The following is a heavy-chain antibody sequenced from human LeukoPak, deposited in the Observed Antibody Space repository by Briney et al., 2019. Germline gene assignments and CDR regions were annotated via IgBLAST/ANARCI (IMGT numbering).Heavy chain of an antibody. CDR3: AKANKVLRFLDPGAFDI. V-gene: IGHV3-23*01. J-gene: IGHJ3*02. Sequence: GGSLRLSCAASGFTFSSYAMSWVRQAPGKGLEWVSAISGSGGSTYYADSVKGRFTISRDNSKNTLYLQMNSLRAEDTAVYYCAKANKVLRFLDPGAFDIWGQGTMVTVSS. D-gene: IGHD3-3*01. CDR2: ISGSGGST. CDR1: GFTFSSYA.